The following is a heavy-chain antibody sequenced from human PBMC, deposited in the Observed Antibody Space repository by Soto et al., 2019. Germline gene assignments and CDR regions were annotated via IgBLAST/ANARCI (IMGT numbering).Heavy chain of an antibody. D-gene: IGHD2-15*01. V-gene: IGHV1-69*05. J-gene: IGHJ4*02. CDR2: IIPIFGTA. CDR3: AREYCDGGRCYNPDY. CDR1: GGTFSSYA. Sequence: ASVKVSCKASGGTFSSYAISWVRQAPGQGLEWMGGIIPIFGTANYAQKFQDRVTMTTDTPTTTAYMDLRSLRSDDTAVYYCAREYCDGGRCYNPDYWGQGTLVTVSS.